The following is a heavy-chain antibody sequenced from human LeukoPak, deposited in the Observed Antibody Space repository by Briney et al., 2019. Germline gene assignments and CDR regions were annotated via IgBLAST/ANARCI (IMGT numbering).Heavy chain of an antibody. Sequence: GGSLRLSCAVSGFPFSSYAMSWVRQAPGKGLEWVSGISGSGDDTYYADSVKGRFTISRDNSKNTLYLQMNSLRAEGTAIYYCAKDVFELYDIYDHWGQGTLVTVSS. D-gene: IGHD3-9*01. J-gene: IGHJ4*02. CDR3: AKDVFELYDIYDH. CDR1: GFPFSSYA. CDR2: ISGSGDDT. V-gene: IGHV3-23*01.